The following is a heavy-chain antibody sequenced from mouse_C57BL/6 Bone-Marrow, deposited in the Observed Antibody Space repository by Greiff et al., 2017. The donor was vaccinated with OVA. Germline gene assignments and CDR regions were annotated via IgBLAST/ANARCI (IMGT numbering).Heavy chain of an antibody. J-gene: IGHJ2*01. Sequence: VQLQQSGTVLARPGASVKMSCKTSGYTFTSYWMHWVKQRPGQGLEWIGAIYPGNSDTSYNQKFKGKAKLTAVTSASTAYMELSSLTNEDSAVYYCTRGAEKFITTVVDYFDYWGQGTTLTVSS. V-gene: IGHV1-5*01. CDR2: IYPGNSDT. D-gene: IGHD1-1*01. CDR1: GYTFTSYW. CDR3: TRGAEKFITTVVDYFDY.